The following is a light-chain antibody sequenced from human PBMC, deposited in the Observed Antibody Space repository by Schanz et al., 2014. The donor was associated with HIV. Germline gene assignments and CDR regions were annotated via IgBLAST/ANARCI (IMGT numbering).Light chain of an antibody. CDR2: VTH. J-gene: IGLJ1*01. V-gene: IGLV1-51*01. Sequence: QSVLTQPPSVSAAPGQRVTISCSGSASNIGHNYVSWFQQFPGTTPKLLIYVTHQRPSEIPDRFSGSKTGTSATLAITGLQTGDEADYYCGTWDSSLSAYVFGTGTKLTVL. CDR1: ASNIGHNY. CDR3: GTWDSSLSAYV.